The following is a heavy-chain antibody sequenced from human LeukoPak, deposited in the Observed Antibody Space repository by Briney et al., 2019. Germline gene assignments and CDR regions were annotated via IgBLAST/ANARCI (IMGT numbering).Heavy chain of an antibody. CDR1: GFTFSSYA. CDR2: ISYDGSNK. D-gene: IGHD5-12*01. J-gene: IGHJ4*02. CDR3: ARDIRYSGFGPDY. Sequence: GRSLRLSCAASGFTFSSYAMHWVRQAPGKGLEWVAVISYDGSNKYYADSVKGRFTISRDNSKNTLYLQMNSLRVEDTAVYYCARDIRYSGFGPDYWGQGTLVTVSS. V-gene: IGHV3-30-3*01.